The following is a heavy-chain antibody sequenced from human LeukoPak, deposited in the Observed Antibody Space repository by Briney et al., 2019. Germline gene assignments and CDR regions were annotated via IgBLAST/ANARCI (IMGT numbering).Heavy chain of an antibody. D-gene: IGHD3-22*01. J-gene: IGHJ6*03. CDR3: ARTNYYDSSGYRYYYYYYYMDV. Sequence: SETLSFTCTVSGGSISSHYWGLIRQPPGKGLEWVGYFYYSWSTNYNPSLKSRVTISVDTSKNQFSLKLSSVTAADTAVYYCARTNYYDSSGYRYYYYYYYMDVWGKGTTVTVSS. CDR2: FYYSWST. CDR1: GGSISSHY. V-gene: IGHV4-59*11.